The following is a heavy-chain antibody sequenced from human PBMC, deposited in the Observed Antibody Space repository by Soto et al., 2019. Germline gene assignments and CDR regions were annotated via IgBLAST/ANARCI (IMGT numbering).Heavy chain of an antibody. Sequence: ASVKVCCKASGYIFTSYDINWVRQATGQGLEWMGWMNPNSGNTGYAQKFQGRVTMTRNTSISTAYMELSSLRSEDTAVYYCARNRPLLRGWFDPWGQGTLVTVSS. V-gene: IGHV1-8*01. J-gene: IGHJ5*02. CDR2: MNPNSGNT. CDR1: GYIFTSYD. CDR3: ARNRPLLRGWFDP.